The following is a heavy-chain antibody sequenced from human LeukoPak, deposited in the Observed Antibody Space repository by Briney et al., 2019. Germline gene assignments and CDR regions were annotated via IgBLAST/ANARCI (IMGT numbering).Heavy chain of an antibody. V-gene: IGHV1-69*04. CDR3: ARDSSRYGDYDY. J-gene: IGHJ4*02. CDR1: GGTFSSYA. D-gene: IGHD4-17*01. CDR2: IIPILGIA. Sequence: ASVKVSCKASGGTFSSYAISWVRQAPGQGLEWMGRIIPILGIANYAQKFQGRVTITADKSTSTAYMELSSLRSEDTAVYYCARDSSRYGDYDYWGQGTLVTVSS.